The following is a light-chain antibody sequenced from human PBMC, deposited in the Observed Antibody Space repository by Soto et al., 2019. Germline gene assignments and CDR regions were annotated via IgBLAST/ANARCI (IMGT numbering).Light chain of an antibody. J-gene: IGLJ2*01. Sequence: QSVLTQPPSASGSPGQSVTISCTGTSGDVGGYNYVSWYQQHPDKAPKLMIYEVTKRPSGVPDRFSGSKSGNTASLTVSGLQAEDEADYYCASYAGSNNFVVFGGGTKLTVL. CDR2: EVT. CDR3: ASYAGSNNFVV. V-gene: IGLV2-8*01. CDR1: SGDVGGYNY.